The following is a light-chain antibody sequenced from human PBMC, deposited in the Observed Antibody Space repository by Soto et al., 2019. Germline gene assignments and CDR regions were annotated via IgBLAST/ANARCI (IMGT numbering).Light chain of an antibody. V-gene: IGKV1-5*03. CDR1: QDVSQW. CDR2: KAS. Sequence: DIHMTQSPSTLSASVGDTVTITCRASQDVSQWLAWYQERPGKPPKLLIYKASSLERGVPSRFRGRGSETEFTLTIRDLQPDDVATYYCQHYASYPYTFGQGTRLEIK. J-gene: IGKJ2*01. CDR3: QHYASYPYT.